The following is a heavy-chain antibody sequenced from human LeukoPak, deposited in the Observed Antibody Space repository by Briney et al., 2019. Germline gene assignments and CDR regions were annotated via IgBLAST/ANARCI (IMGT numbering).Heavy chain of an antibody. CDR1: GGSISSSSFY. V-gene: IGHV4-39*07. CDR2: IYYRGST. D-gene: IGHD4/OR15-4a*01. CDR3: ASGGNYCWFH. J-gene: IGHJ4*02. Sequence: PSETLSLTCTVSGGSISSSSFYWDWIRQPPGKGLEWIGTIYYRGSTYYNPSLKSRVTISVDKSKNQFSLNLKSVTAADTAVYYCASGGNYCWFHWGQGTLVTVSS.